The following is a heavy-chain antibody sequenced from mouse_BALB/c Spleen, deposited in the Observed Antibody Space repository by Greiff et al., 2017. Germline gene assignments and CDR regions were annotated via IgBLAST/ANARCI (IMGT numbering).Heavy chain of an antibody. CDR2: ISSGGSYT. J-gene: IGHJ4*01. CDR1: GFTFSSYA. V-gene: IGHV5-9-4*01. D-gene: IGHD2-4*01. CDR3: AREGLRRPMDY. Sequence: EVQRVESGGGLVKPGGSLKLSCAASGFTFSSYAMSWVRQSPEKRLEWVAEISSGGSYTYYPDTVTGRFTISRDNAKNTLYLEMSSLRSEDTAMYYCAREGLRRPMDYWGQGTSVTVSA.